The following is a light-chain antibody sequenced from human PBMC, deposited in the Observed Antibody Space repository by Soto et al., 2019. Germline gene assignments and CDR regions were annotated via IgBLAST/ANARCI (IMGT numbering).Light chain of an antibody. CDR2: DTS. V-gene: IGKV3-11*01. CDR3: QQRSTWPIT. Sequence: EIVLTQSPATLSLSPGESATLSCRASQTVANYLAWYQQKPGQAPRPLIYDTSNRATGIPARFSGSGSGTDFTLTISSLEPEDFAVYYCQQRSTWPITFGQGTRLEIK. CDR1: QTVANY. J-gene: IGKJ5*01.